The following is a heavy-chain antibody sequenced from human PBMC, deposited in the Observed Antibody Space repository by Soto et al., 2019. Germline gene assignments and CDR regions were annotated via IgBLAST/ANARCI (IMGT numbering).Heavy chain of an antibody. CDR2: INPNSGDT. Sequence: VQVVQSGAEVKKPGASVRVSCKTSGFTFTGHYIHWVRQAPGQGLEWMGWINPNSGDTDYPQKFQGRVTMTRDTSINTAHLALSALRSDDTATYYCATAGYTSAPYIWGQGTLVLVSS. J-gene: IGHJ4*02. CDR3: ATAGYTSAPYI. D-gene: IGHD5-12*01. V-gene: IGHV1-2*02. CDR1: GFTFTGHY.